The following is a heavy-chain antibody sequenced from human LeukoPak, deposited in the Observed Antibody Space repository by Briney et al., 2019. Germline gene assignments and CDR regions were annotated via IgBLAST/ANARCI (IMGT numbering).Heavy chain of an antibody. J-gene: IGHJ4*02. CDR2: ISSSSSYI. V-gene: IGHV3-21*01. CDR3: ARGDNSGWRNVYYFDY. D-gene: IGHD6-19*01. Sequence: GGSLRLSCAASEFTFSSYSMNWVRQAPGKGLEWVSSISSSSSYIYYADSVKGRFTISRDNAQNSMSLQMNSLRAEDTAVYYCARGDNSGWRNVYYFDYWGQGTLVTVSS. CDR1: EFTFSSYS.